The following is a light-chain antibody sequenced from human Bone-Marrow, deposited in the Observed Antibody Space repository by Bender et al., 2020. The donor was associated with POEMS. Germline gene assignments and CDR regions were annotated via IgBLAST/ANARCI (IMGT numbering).Light chain of an antibody. Sequence: QSALTQPASVSGSPGQSITIPCTGTRSDIGGYNYVSWYQQLPGKAPKLMIYEVSKRPSGVSNRFSGSKSGNTASLTISGLQAEDEADYYCCSYAGSSTPVVFGGGTKLTVL. CDR3: CSYAGSSTPVV. CDR2: EVS. V-gene: IGLV2-23*02. J-gene: IGLJ2*01. CDR1: RSDIGGYNY.